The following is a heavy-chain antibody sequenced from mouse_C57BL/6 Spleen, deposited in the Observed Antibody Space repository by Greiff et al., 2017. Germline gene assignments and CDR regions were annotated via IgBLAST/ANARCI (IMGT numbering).Heavy chain of an antibody. V-gene: IGHV1-69*01. D-gene: IGHD5-1*01. J-gene: IGHJ4*01. CDR2: IDPSDSYT. CDR1: GYTFTSYW. CDR3: ARYLAGYAMDY. Sequence: QVQLQQPGAELVMPGASVKLSCKASGYTFTSYWMHWVKQRPGQGLEWIGEIDPSDSYTNYNQKFKGKSTLTVDKSSSTAYMQLSSLTSEDSAVYYCARYLAGYAMDYGGQGTSVTGSS.